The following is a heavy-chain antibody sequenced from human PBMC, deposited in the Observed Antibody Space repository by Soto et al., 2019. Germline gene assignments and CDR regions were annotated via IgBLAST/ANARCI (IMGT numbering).Heavy chain of an antibody. Sequence: QVQLVQSGAELKKPGASVKVSCKSSGGTFSNYAITWVRQAPGQGLEWMGGIIPIFGTSSYAQTFQGRVTFTADESITPTSMELSSLKSEDTAVYYCASRPRTGYTTWGQGTLVTVSS. CDR1: GGTFSNYA. CDR2: IIPIFGTS. J-gene: IGHJ5*02. D-gene: IGHD5-12*01. CDR3: ASRPRTGYTT. V-gene: IGHV1-69*01.